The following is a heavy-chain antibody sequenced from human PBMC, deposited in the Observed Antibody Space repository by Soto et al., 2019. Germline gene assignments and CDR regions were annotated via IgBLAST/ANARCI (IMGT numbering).Heavy chain of an antibody. V-gene: IGHV3-15*01. D-gene: IGHD4-17*01. Sequence: EVQLVESGGGLVKPGGSLRLSCAASGFSFSNVWMSWVRQAPGKGLEWVGRIKSKTDGGTTDYAAPVKGRFTISRDDSKTTLYLQMNSLKTEDTAVCYCSFQESTTVTMFEYWGQGTLVTVSS. CDR3: SFQESTTVTMFEY. CDR2: IKSKTDGGTT. CDR1: GFSFSNVW. J-gene: IGHJ4*02.